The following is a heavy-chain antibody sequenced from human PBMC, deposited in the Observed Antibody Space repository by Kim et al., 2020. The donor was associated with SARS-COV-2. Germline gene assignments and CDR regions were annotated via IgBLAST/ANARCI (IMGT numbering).Heavy chain of an antibody. V-gene: IGHV3-48*01. CDR2: ISTSGSTI. CDR3: AGRLDY. D-gene: IGHD1-26*01. Sequence: GGSLRLSCTASGFTFSSYSMNWVRQAPGKGLEWISYISTSGSTIYYADSVKGRFTISRDNAKNSLYLQMNNLRADDTAVYYCAGRLDYWGQGILVTVSA. CDR1: GFTFSSYS. J-gene: IGHJ4*02.